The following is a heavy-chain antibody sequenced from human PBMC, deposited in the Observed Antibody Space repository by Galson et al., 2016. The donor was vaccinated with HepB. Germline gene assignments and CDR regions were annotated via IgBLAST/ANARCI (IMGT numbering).Heavy chain of an antibody. D-gene: IGHD2-2*01. CDR2: IWNDGSER. V-gene: IGHV3-33*01. Sequence: SLRLSCAASGFKFNVYGVHWVRQAPGKGLQWVAIIWNDGSERHYADSVKGRVTISRDNSKNILYLQMNSLRADDTAVYYCAREAQSGPCNHTSCPDSFDIWGHGTLVTVSS. J-gene: IGHJ3*02. CDR1: GFKFNVYG. CDR3: AREAQSGPCNHTSCPDSFDI.